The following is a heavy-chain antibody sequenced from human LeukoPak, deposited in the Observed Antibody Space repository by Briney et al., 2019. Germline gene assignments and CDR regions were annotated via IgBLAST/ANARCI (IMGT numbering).Heavy chain of an antibody. CDR2: IYNDGSST. J-gene: IGHJ5*02. CDR1: GFTFSSYW. CDR3: ARGQYCSGGSCSGGWFDP. V-gene: IGHV3-74*01. Sequence: GGSLRLSCAASGFTFSSYWMHWVRQAPGKGLVWVSRIYNDGSSTIYADSVKGRFTISRDNAKNTLYLQMNSLRAEDTAVYYCARGQYCSGGSCSGGWFDPWGQGTLVTVSS. D-gene: IGHD2-15*01.